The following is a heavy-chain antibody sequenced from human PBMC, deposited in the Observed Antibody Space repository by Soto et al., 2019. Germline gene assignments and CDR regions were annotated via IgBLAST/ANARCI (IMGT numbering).Heavy chain of an antibody. CDR3: AKDKAGRQAYFDYYMDV. D-gene: IGHD6-6*01. CDR1: GFTFDDYA. Sequence: GGSLRLSCAASGFTFDDYAMHWVRQAPGKGLEWVSGISWNSGSIGYADSVKGRFTISRDNAKNSLYLQMNSLRAEDTALYYCAKDKAGRQAYFDYYMDVWGKGTTVTVSS. CDR2: ISWNSGSI. J-gene: IGHJ6*03. V-gene: IGHV3-9*01.